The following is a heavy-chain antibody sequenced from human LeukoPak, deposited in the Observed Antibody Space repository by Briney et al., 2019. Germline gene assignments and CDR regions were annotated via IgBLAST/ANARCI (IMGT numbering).Heavy chain of an antibody. CDR2: ISGSGGNT. CDR1: GFTYSNYA. J-gene: IGHJ4*02. CDR3: ARGRGVGATALDY. V-gene: IGHV3-23*01. Sequence: PGGSLRLSCAASGFTYSNYAMNWVRQAPGKGLEWVSSISGSGGNTHYADSVKGRFTISRDNSKNTLDLQMNSLRAEDTAVYYCARGRGVGATALDYWGQGTLVTVSS. D-gene: IGHD1-26*01.